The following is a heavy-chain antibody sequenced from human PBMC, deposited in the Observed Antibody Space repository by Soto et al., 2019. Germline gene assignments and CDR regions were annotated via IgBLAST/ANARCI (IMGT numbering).Heavy chain of an antibody. Sequence: PSETLSLTCNASGGSVSSSDSAWGWIRQSPGKGLEWIGTIDYSGTIYYIPSLKSRITISIDTSKNQISLKMTSVTAADTAVYYCARCSPIHTYYDILTGPRGFDPWGQGTLVTVSS. J-gene: IGHJ5*02. CDR1: GGSVSSSDSA. CDR3: ARCSPIHTYYDILTGPRGFDP. D-gene: IGHD3-9*01. V-gene: IGHV4-39*01. CDR2: IDYSGTI.